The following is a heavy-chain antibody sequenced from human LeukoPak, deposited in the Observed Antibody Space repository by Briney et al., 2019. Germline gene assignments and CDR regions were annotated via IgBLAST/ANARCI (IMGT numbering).Heavy chain of an antibody. J-gene: IGHJ3*02. CDR2: IYYNGNT. D-gene: IGHD6-19*01. Sequence: SETLSLTCNVSGGSIGGHTFYWDWIRQPPGKGLEWIATIYYNGNTFYNPSLKSRVAISIDMTKSQFSLHLSSVTAADTAIYYCARLTALAGHRGAFDIWGPGTMVTVSS. CDR3: ARLTALAGHRGAFDI. V-gene: IGHV4-39*01. CDR1: GGSIGGHTFY.